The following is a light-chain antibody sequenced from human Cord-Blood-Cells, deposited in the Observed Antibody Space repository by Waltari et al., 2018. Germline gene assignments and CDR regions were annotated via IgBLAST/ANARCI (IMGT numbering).Light chain of an antibody. CDR1: QSVSSSY. CDR3: QQYGSSPYT. V-gene: IGKV3-20*01. J-gene: IGKJ2*01. CDR2: GAS. Sequence: EIVFTQSPGTLSLSPGERATLSCRASQSVSSSYLAWYQQKPGQAPRLLIYGASSRATGIPDRFSGSGSGTDFTLTISILGPEDFAVYYCQQYGSSPYTFGQGTKLEIK.